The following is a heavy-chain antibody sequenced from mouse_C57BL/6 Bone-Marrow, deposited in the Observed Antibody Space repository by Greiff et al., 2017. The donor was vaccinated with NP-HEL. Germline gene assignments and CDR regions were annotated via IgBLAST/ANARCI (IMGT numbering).Heavy chain of an antibody. CDR1: GYTFTSYW. CDR3: ECRYYYGSSYYFDY. CDR2: IDPSDSYT. D-gene: IGHD1-1*01. J-gene: IGHJ2*01. V-gene: IGHV1-59*01. Sequence: QVQLQQPGAELVRPGTSVKLSCKASGYTFTSYWMHWVKQRPGQGLEWIGVIDPSDSYTNYNQKFKGKATLTVDTSSSTAYMQLSSLTSEDSAVYYCECRYYYGSSYYFDYWGQGTTLTVSS.